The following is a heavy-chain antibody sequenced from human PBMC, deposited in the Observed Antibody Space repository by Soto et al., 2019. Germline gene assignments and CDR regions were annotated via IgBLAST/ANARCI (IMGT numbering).Heavy chain of an antibody. V-gene: IGHV4-59*01. CDR2: IYYSGST. CDR1: GGSISSSY. D-gene: IGHD3-22*01. CDR3: ARDRTAWLFSS. Sequence: PSETLSLTCTVSGGSISSSYWSWIRQPPGKGLEWIGFIYYSGSTNYNPSLKGRVTISVDTSKNQFSLNLSSVTAADTAVYYCARDRTAWLFSSWGQGTLVTVSS. J-gene: IGHJ5*02.